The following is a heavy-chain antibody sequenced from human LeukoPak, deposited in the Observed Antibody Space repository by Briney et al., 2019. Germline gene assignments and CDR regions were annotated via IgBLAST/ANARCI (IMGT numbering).Heavy chain of an antibody. CDR2: IIPMFEIA. CDR1: GGIFNNYA. V-gene: IGHV1-69*13. Sequence: ASVKVSCKVSGGIFNNYAINWVRQAPGQGLEWMGGIIPMFEIAKYSQKFQGRVTITADDSTSTAYMELSSLRSEDTAVYYCARVLGGYSYGYGYYMDVWAKGPRSPSP. CDR3: ARVLGGYSYGYGYYMDV. J-gene: IGHJ6*03. D-gene: IGHD5-18*01.